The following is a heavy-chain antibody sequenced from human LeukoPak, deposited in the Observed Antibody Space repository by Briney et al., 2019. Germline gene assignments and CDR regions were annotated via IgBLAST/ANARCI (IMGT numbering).Heavy chain of an antibody. Sequence: ASVKVSCKASGYTFTSYGISWVRQAPGQGLEWMGWISAYNGNTNYAQKLQGRVTMTTDTSTSTAYMELRSLRSDDTAVYYCARIPPVVVPAAPNWFDPWGQGTLATVSS. V-gene: IGHV1-18*04. CDR1: GYTFTSYG. J-gene: IGHJ5*02. CDR2: ISAYNGNT. CDR3: ARIPPVVVPAAPNWFDP. D-gene: IGHD2-2*01.